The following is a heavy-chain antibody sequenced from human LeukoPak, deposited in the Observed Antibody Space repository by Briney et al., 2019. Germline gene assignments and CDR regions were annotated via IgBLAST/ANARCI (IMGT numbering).Heavy chain of an antibody. J-gene: IGHJ5*02. Sequence: GPLRLSCAASGFTFSDYYMSWIRQAPGKGLEWVSYISSSGSTIYYADSVKGRFTISRDNAKNSLYLQMNSLRAEDTAVYYCARAVVYATWFDPWGQGTLVTVSS. CDR1: GFTFSDYY. CDR3: ARAVVYATWFDP. V-gene: IGHV3-11*01. CDR2: ISSSGSTI. D-gene: IGHD2-8*02.